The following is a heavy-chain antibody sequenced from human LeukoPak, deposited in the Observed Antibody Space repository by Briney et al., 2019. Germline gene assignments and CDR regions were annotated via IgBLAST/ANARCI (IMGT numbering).Heavy chain of an antibody. CDR2: ISGSGDSI. CDR3: AKDGVYSSGWLLY. D-gene: IGHD6-19*01. J-gene: IGHJ4*02. Sequence: GGSLRLSCAASGFTFSTSGMSWVRQAPGKGLEWVSGISGSGDSIYYADSVKGRFTISRDNSKNTLSLQMNSLRAEDTAVYYCAKDGVYSSGWLLYWGQGTLVTVSS. CDR1: GFTFSTSG. V-gene: IGHV3-23*01.